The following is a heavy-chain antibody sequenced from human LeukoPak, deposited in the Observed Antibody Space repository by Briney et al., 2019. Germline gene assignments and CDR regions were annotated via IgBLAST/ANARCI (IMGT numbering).Heavy chain of an antibody. V-gene: IGHV3-7*01. CDR3: VRAIGSNTL. CDR2: INQDGSEK. D-gene: IGHD4-23*01. J-gene: IGHJ4*02. CDR1: GFTFTTYW. Sequence: AGGSLRLSFAASGFTFTTYWMSWVRQAPGKVLEWVANINQDGSEKYYVDSVKGRFTISRDNAKNSLYLQMNSLRAEDTAVYFCVRAIGSNTLWGQGTLVTVSS.